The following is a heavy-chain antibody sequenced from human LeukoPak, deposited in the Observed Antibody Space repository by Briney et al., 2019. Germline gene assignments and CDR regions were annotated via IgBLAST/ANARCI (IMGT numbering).Heavy chain of an antibody. CDR2: IWYDGSNK. CDR1: GFTFSSYG. V-gene: IGHV3-33*01. CDR3: ARDGMDV. Sequence: GRSLRLSCAASGFTFSSYGMHWVRQAPGKGLEWVALIWYDGSNKYYADSVKGRFTISRDNSKNTLYLQMNSLRAEDTAVYYCARDGMDVWGQGTTVTVSS. J-gene: IGHJ6*02.